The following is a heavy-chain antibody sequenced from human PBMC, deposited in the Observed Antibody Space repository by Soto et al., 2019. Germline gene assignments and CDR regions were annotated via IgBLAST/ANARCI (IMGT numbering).Heavy chain of an antibody. Sequence: QVQLVQSGAAVKKPGSSVKVSCKASGGTFSSYAISWVRQAPGQGLEWMGGIIPIFGTANYAQKFQGRVTITADESTSTAYMELSSLRSEDTAVYYCARDSPYYYDSSGTPIDAFDIWGQGTMVTVSS. CDR1: GGTFSSYA. CDR2: IIPIFGTA. CDR3: ARDSPYYYDSSGTPIDAFDI. J-gene: IGHJ3*02. D-gene: IGHD3-22*01. V-gene: IGHV1-69*12.